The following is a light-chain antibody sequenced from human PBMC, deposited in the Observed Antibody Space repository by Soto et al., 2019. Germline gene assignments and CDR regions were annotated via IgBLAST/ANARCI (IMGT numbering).Light chain of an antibody. Sequence: LTQPASVSGSPGQSITISCTGTSSDVGNYNYVSWYQQYPGRVPKLLIYMVSNRASGVSNRFSGSKSGNTASLTISGLQAEDEADYFCTSPTPGSLYVFGTGTKV. CDR2: MVS. V-gene: IGLV2-14*01. CDR3: TSPTPGSLYV. J-gene: IGLJ1*01. CDR1: SSDVGNYNY.